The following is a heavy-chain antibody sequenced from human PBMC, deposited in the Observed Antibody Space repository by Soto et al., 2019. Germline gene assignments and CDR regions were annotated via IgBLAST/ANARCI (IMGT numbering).Heavy chain of an antibody. V-gene: IGHV2-5*02. CDR1: GFSVSTSGVA. Sequence: QITLKESGPTLVKPTQTLTLTCTCSGFSVSTSGVAVAWIRQPPGRALEWLALIYWDDDKRYSPSLKSRLAITKDTSKNQAVLTMTNMDPVDTATYYCAHRGYDSSGYLNWFDPWGQGTLVTVSS. CDR2: IYWDDDK. J-gene: IGHJ5*02. D-gene: IGHD3-22*01. CDR3: AHRGYDSSGYLNWFDP.